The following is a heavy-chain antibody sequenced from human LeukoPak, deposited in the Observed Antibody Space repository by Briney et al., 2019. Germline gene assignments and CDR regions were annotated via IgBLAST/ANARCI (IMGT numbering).Heavy chain of an antibody. Sequence: GGSLRLSCAASGFTFSSYGMHWVRQAPGKGLEWVAVIWYGGSNKYYADSVKGRFTISRDNSKNTLYLQMNSLRAEDTAVYYCMAAPPGGDYWGQGTLVTVSS. CDR1: GFTFSSYG. CDR3: MAAPPGGDY. V-gene: IGHV3-33*08. CDR2: IWYGGSNK. J-gene: IGHJ4*02. D-gene: IGHD6-6*01.